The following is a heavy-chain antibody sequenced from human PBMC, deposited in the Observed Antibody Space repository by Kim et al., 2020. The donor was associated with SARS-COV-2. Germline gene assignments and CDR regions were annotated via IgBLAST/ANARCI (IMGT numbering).Heavy chain of an antibody. Sequence: GGSLRLSCAASGFSFTNYGIHWVRQAPGKGMEWLAVIAKDGINENYIDPVRGRFRISRDISRNTVYLQIDSLRVEDTAVYYCAKDQGSGSFPNWFDTWGQGTLVTVSS. J-gene: IGHJ5*02. CDR2: IAKDGINE. D-gene: IGHD3-10*01. V-gene: IGHV3-30*18. CDR1: GFSFTNYG. CDR3: AKDQGSGSFPNWFDT.